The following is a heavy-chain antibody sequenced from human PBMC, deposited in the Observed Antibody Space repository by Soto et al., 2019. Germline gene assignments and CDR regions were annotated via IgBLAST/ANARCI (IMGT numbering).Heavy chain of an antibody. D-gene: IGHD5-12*01. CDR1: GFIFSSYT. Sequence: RLSCAASGFIFSSYTMNWVRQAPGKGLEWVSSIGASSTYMYYADSLKGRFTISRGNAYNSLYLQMNSLRAEDTAVYYCARGWLRDPWMYWGQGTLVTVSS. CDR3: ARGWLRDPWMY. V-gene: IGHV3-21*01. CDR2: IGASSTYM. J-gene: IGHJ4*02.